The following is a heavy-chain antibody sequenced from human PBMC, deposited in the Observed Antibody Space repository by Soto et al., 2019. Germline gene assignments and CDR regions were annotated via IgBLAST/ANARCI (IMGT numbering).Heavy chain of an antibody. J-gene: IGHJ4*02. CDR3: ARVVVVPAALDY. CDR1: GGSFSGYY. CDR2: INHSGST. V-gene: IGHV4-34*01. Sequence: SETLSLTCAVYGGSFSGYYWSWIRQPPGKGLEWIGEINHSGSTNYNPSLKSRVTISVDTSKNQFSLKLSSVTAADTAVYYCARVVVVPAALDYWGQGTLVTVSS. D-gene: IGHD2-2*01.